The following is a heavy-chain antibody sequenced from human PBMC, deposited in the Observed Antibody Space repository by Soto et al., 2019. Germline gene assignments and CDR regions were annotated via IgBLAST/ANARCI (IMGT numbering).Heavy chain of an antibody. Sequence: ASVKVSCKASGGTLSSYTISWVRQAPGQGLEWMGRIIPILGIANYAQKFQGRVTITADKSTSTAYMELNSLRSEDTAVYYCARSTSSTSCLDYWGQGTLVTVSS. D-gene: IGHD2-2*01. CDR1: GGTLSSYT. V-gene: IGHV1-69*02. CDR2: IIPILGIA. J-gene: IGHJ4*02. CDR3: ARSTSSTSCLDY.